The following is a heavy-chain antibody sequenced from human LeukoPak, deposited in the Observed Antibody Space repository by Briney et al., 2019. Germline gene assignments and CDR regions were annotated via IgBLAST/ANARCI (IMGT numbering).Heavy chain of an antibody. CDR1: GFTFDDYA. D-gene: IGHD5-12*01. Sequence: GGSLRLSCAASGFTFDDYAMHWVRQAPGKGLEWVSGISWNSGSIGYADSVKGRFTISRDNAKNSLYLQMNSLRAEDMALYYCAKGSGYDLYYYCYMDVWGKGTTVTVSS. V-gene: IGHV3-9*03. CDR3: AKGSGYDLYYYCYMDV. CDR2: ISWNSGSI. J-gene: IGHJ6*03.